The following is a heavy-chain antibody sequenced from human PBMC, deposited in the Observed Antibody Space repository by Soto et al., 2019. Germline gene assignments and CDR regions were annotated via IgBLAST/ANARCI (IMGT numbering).Heavy chain of an antibody. V-gene: IGHV4-4*07. D-gene: IGHD4-17*01. Sequence: PSETLSLTCTVSGGSISSYYWSWIRQPAGKGLEWIGRIYTSGSTNYNPSLKSRVTMSVDTSKNQFSLKLSSVTAADTAVYYCARGNMTTVTASRDYYYYGMDGWGQGTTVTVSS. CDR3: ARGNMTTVTASRDYYYYGMDG. J-gene: IGHJ6*02. CDR1: GGSISSYY. CDR2: IYTSGST.